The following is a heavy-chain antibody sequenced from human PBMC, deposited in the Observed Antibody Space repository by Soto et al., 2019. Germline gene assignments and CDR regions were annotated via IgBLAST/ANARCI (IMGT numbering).Heavy chain of an antibody. Sequence: EVQLEESGGGLVQPGGSLRLSCAASGFTLSMYWMHWVRQVPGKGLLWVSRVSGDGSDKNYADSVKGRFTISRDNAKNTLYLEMNSLGAEDSAVYYCERALGYASGAAYWGRGTLVTVSS. D-gene: IGHD6-19*01. J-gene: IGHJ4*02. CDR3: ERALGYASGAAY. CDR1: GFTLSMYW. CDR2: VSGDGSDK. V-gene: IGHV3-74*01.